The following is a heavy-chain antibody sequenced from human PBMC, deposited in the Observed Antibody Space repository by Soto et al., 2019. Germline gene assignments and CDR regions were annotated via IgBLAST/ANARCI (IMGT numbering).Heavy chain of an antibody. D-gene: IGHD4-4*01. J-gene: IGHJ6*02. CDR3: AAVLDGYSNYYYGMDV. Sequence: SVKVSCKASGFAFTSSAVQWVRQARGQRLEWIGWIVVGSGNTNYAQKLQERVTITRDMSTSTAYMELSSLRSEDTAVYYCAAVLDGYSNYYYGMDVWGQGTTVTVSS. CDR2: IVVGSGNT. V-gene: IGHV1-58*01. CDR1: GFAFTSSA.